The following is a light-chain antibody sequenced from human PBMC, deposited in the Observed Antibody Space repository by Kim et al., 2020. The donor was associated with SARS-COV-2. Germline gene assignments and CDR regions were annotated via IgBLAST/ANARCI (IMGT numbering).Light chain of an antibody. J-gene: IGLJ3*02. Sequence: CTLGNGYSSYKVDWYQQRPGKGPRFVMRVGTGGIVGSKGDGIPDRFSVLGSGLNRYLTIKNIQEEDESDFHCGTDHGSGSNFVWVFGGGTKLTVL. CDR1: NGYSSYK. CDR3: GTDHGSGSNFVWV. CDR2: VGTGGIVG. V-gene: IGLV9-49*01.